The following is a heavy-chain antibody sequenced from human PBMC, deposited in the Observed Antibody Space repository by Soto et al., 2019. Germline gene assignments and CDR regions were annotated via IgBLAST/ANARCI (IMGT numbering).Heavy chain of an antibody. CDR2: ISGSGGST. V-gene: IGHV3-23*01. J-gene: IGHJ4*02. D-gene: IGHD2-8*01. CDR3: AKSFNMLYYFDY. Sequence: GGSLRLSCAASGFTFSSYAMSWVRQAPGKGLEWVPAISGSGGSTYYADSVKGRFTISRDNSKNTLYLQMNSLRAEDKAVYYCAKSFNMLYYFDYWGQGTLVTVSS. CDR1: GFTFSSYA.